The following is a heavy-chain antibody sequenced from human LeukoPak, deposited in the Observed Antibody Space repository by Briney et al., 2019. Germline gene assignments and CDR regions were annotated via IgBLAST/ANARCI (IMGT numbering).Heavy chain of an antibody. Sequence: GGSLRLSCAASGFTFSNAWMSWVRQAPGKGLEWVGRIKSKTDGGTTDYAAPVKGRFTISRDDSKNTLYLQMNSLRAEDTAVYYCASWPFLDYDDYWGQGTLVTVSS. V-gene: IGHV3-15*01. CDR3: ASWPFLDYDDY. CDR2: IKSKTDGGTT. J-gene: IGHJ4*02. D-gene: IGHD6-13*01. CDR1: GFTFSNAW.